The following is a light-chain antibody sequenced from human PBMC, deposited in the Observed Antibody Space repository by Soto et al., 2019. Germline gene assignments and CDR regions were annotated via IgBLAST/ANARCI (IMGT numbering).Light chain of an antibody. CDR3: VLYLGSGIPPV. CDR1: SGSVSTNYY. Sequence: VYTAGVAALIKKKSSGSVSTNYYPSWYQQTPGQGPRTLIYSTNIRSSGVPDRFSGSILGNKAALTITGAQADDESGYFCVLYLGSGIPPVFGGGTKVTVL. V-gene: IGLV8-61*01. CDR2: STN. J-gene: IGLJ3*02.